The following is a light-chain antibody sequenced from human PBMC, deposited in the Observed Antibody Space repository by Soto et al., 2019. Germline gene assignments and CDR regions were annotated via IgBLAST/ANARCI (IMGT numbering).Light chain of an antibody. CDR2: AAS. J-gene: IGKJ2*01. CDR1: QGISSY. V-gene: IGKV1-8*01. Sequence: AIRMTQSPSSFSASTGDRVTITCRASQGISSYLAWYQQKPGKAPKLLIYAASTLQSGVPSRFSGSGSGTDFTLTFSCLQSKDFATYYCQKYYSYPRTFGQGPKLRSN. CDR3: QKYYSYPRT.